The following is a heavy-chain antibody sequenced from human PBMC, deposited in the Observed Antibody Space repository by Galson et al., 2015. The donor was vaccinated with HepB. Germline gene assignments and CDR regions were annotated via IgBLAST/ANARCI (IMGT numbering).Heavy chain of an antibody. D-gene: IGHD4-17*01. Sequence: ETLSLTCAVSGGSISSHYWSWTRQPPGKGLEWIGYIYYSGSTNYNPSLKSRVTISVETSKNQFSLRLSSVTAADTAVYYCARHYSDYYYYHGMDVWGQGTTVTVSS. J-gene: IGHJ6*02. CDR3: ARHYSDYYYYHGMDV. V-gene: IGHV4-59*08. CDR2: IYYSGST. CDR1: GGSISSHY.